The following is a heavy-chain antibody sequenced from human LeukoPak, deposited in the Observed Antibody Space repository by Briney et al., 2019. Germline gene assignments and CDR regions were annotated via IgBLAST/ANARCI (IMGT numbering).Heavy chain of an antibody. V-gene: IGHV3-30*02. J-gene: IGHJ4*02. D-gene: IGHD2-15*01. Sequence: GGSLRLSCAASGIIFSSYGMHWVRQAPGKGLEWVAFIRYDGSNKYYADSVKGRFTISRDNSKNTLYLQMNSLRAEDTAVYYCATPPDGYCSGGSCYENYWGQGTLVTVSS. CDR3: ATPPDGYCSGGSCYENY. CDR2: IRYDGSNK. CDR1: GIIFSSYG.